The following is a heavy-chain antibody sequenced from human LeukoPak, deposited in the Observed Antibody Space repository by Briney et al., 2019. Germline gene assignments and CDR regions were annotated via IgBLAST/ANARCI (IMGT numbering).Heavy chain of an antibody. CDR1: GGSISSYY. V-gene: IGHV4-59*01. D-gene: IGHD3-9*01. J-gene: IGHJ3*02. CDR2: IYYSGST. Sequence: SETLSLTCTVSGGSISSYYWSWIRQPPGKGLEWIGYIYYSGSTNYNPSLKSRVTISVDTSKNQFSLKLSPVTAADTAVYYCARGYYDILTGFGTAPDAFDIWGQGTMVTVSS. CDR3: ARGYYDILTGFGTAPDAFDI.